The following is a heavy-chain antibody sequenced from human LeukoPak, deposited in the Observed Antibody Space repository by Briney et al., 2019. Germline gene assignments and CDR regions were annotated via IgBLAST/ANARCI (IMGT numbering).Heavy chain of an antibody. J-gene: IGHJ4*02. D-gene: IGHD6-13*01. V-gene: IGHV4-34*01. CDR1: GGSLSGYY. CDR2: INHSGST. CDR3: ARSEYRYHSSWYGY. Sequence: PSETLSLTCAVYGGSLSGYYWSWIRQPPGKGLEWIGEINHSGSTNYNPSLKSRVTISVDTSKNQFSLKLSSVTAADTAVYYCARSEYRYHSSWYGYWGQGTLVTVSS.